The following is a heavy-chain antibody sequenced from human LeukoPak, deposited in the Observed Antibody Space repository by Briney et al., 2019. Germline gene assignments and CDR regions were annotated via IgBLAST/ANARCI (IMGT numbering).Heavy chain of an antibody. CDR2: IYYSGST. D-gene: IGHD2-15*01. Sequence: SQTLSLTCTVSGGSISSGDYYWSWIRQPPGKGLEWIGYIYYSGSTYYNPSLKSRVTISVDTSKNQFSLKLSSVIAADTAVYYCARDSGVVVAASGWFDPWGQGTLVTVSS. V-gene: IGHV4-30-4*01. J-gene: IGHJ5*02. CDR1: GGSISSGDYY. CDR3: ARDSGVVVAASGWFDP.